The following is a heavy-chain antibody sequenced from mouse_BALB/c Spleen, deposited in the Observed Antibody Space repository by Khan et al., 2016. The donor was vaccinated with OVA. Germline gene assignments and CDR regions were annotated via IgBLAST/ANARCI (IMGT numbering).Heavy chain of an antibody. J-gene: IGHJ2*01. D-gene: IGHD2-4*01. CDR2: INYSGNT. Sequence: EVQLQESGPGLVKPSQSLSLTCTVTGYSITSEYAWNWIRHFPGNKLEWMGYINYSGNTRYNPSLKSRISITRDTSKNQFFLQLNSVTTEDTATYYCTRKDYYDYDPFPYWGQGTTLTVSS. CDR3: TRKDYYDYDPFPY. V-gene: IGHV3-2*02. CDR1: GYSITSEYA.